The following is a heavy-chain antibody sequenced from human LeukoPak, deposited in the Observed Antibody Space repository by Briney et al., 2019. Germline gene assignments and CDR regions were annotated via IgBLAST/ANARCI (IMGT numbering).Heavy chain of an antibody. V-gene: IGHV4-34*01. D-gene: IGHD4-11*01. Sequence: SETLSLTCAVYGGSFSGYYWSWIRQPPGKGLEWIGEINHSGSTNYNPSLKGRVTISVDTSKNQFSLKLSSVTAADTAVYYCARGYSNYPVYWGQGTLVTVSS. CDR3: ARGYSNYPVY. CDR1: GGSFSGYY. CDR2: INHSGST. J-gene: IGHJ4*02.